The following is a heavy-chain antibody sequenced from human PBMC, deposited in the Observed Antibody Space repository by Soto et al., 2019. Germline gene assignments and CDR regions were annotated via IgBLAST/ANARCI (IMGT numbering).Heavy chain of an antibody. V-gene: IGHV3-30*18. D-gene: IGHD1-26*01. CDR2: ISYDGSNK. CDR1: GFIFTDYG. Sequence: QVQLVDSGGGVVQPGRSLRLSCAASGFIFTDYGMHWVRQAPGKGPEWVAVISYDGSNKCETDSVKGRFTISRDNSKNTLYLQMNSLRADDTAVYYCAKDVGSKGYYYYGLDVWGQGTTVTVSS. CDR3: AKDVGSKGYYYYGLDV. J-gene: IGHJ6*02.